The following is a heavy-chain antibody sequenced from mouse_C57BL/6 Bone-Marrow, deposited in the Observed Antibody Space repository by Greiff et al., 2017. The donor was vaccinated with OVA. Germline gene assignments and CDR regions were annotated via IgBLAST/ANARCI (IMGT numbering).Heavy chain of an antibody. V-gene: IGHV2-2*01. CDR1: GFSLTSYG. Sequence: QVQLQQSGPGLVQPSQSLSITCTVSGFSLTSYGVHWVRQSPGKGLEWLGVIWSGGSTDYNAAFISRLSISKDNSTRQVFFKRNRLQADDTAIYYCARKDYGSSYWYFDVWGTGTTVTVSS. CDR3: ARKDYGSSYWYFDV. D-gene: IGHD1-1*01. CDR2: IWSGGST. J-gene: IGHJ1*03.